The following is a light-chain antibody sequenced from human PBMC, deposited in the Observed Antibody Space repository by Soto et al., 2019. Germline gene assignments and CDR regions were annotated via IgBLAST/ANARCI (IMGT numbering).Light chain of an antibody. V-gene: IGKV3-11*01. CDR1: QSVSSY. J-gene: IGKJ5*01. Sequence: EIVLTQSPAILSLSPGERATLSCRASQSVSSYLAWYHQKPGQAPRLLIYDVSIRATGTPARFSGSGSGTDFTLTISSLEPEDFAVYYCQHRSNWLTFGQGTRLEMK. CDR3: QHRSNWLT. CDR2: DVS.